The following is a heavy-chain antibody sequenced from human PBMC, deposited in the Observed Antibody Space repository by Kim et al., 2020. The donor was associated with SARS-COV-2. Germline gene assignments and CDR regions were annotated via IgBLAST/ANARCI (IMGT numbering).Heavy chain of an antibody. CDR1: GFTFSSYG. J-gene: IGHJ4*02. CDR2: IWYDGSNK. Sequence: GGSLRLSCAASGFTFSSYGMHWVRQAPGKGLEWVAVIWYDGSNKYYADSVKGRFTISRDNSKNTLYLQMNSLRAEDTAVYYCAKGKHPETYYYGSGSYPPDYWGQGTLVTVSS. CDR3: AKGKHPETYYYGSGSYPPDY. D-gene: IGHD3-10*01. V-gene: IGHV3-33*06.